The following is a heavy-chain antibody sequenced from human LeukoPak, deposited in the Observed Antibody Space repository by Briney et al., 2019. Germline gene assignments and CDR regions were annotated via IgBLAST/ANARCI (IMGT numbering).Heavy chain of an antibody. V-gene: IGHV3-15*01. J-gene: IGHJ4*02. CDR3: TTDVIVVVPDDY. CDR2: IKSKTDGGTT. Sequence: GGSLRLSCVGSGFSFSNYSLNWVRQAPGKGLEWVGRIKSKTDGGTTDYAAPVKGRFTISRDDSKNTLYLQMNSLKTEDTAVYYCTTDVIVVVPDDYWGQGTLVTVSS. D-gene: IGHD2-21*02. CDR1: GFSFSNYS.